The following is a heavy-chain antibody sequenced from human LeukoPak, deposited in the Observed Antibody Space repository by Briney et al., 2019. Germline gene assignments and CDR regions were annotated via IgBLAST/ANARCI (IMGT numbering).Heavy chain of an antibody. V-gene: IGHV3-13*01. Sequence: PGGPLTLSCSPSGFSFRNYDMHWVRHPTRKGLEWVSAVGTGGDTYYAGSVKGRFTVVRENAKNSLYLQMNSLRAGDTAMYYCARRSAAAGIDAFDMWGEGTMVTVSS. J-gene: IGHJ3*02. CDR1: GFSFRNYD. D-gene: IGHD6-13*01. CDR3: ARRSAAAGIDAFDM. CDR2: VGTGGDT.